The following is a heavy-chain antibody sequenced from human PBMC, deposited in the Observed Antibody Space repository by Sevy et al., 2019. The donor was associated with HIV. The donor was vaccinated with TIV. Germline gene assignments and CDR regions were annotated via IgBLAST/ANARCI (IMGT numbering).Heavy chain of an antibody. CDR3: ARDRGGSYVDWFDP. CDR1: GYTFTGYY. D-gene: IGHD1-26*01. J-gene: IGHJ5*02. V-gene: IGHV1-2*02. CDR2: INPNSGGT. Sequence: ASVKVSCKASGYTFTGYYMHWVRQAPGQGLEWMGWINPNSGGTNYAQKFQGRVTMTRDTSISTAYMELSRLRSDDTAVYYCARDRGGSYVDWFDPWGQGTLVTVSS.